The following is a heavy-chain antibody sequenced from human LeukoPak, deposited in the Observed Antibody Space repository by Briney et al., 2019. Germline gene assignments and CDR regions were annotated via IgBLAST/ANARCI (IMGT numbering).Heavy chain of an antibody. CDR1: GGSISSSSYY. CDR2: IYYSGST. J-gene: IGHJ6*03. V-gene: IGHV4-39*07. D-gene: IGHD3-22*01. CDR3: ARVRYSSGYWSLYYYYYMDV. Sequence: PSETLSLTCTVSGGSISSSSYYWGWIRQPPGKGLEWIGRIYYSGSTYYNPSLKSRVTISVDTSKNQFSLKLSSVTAADTAVYYCARVRYSSGYWSLYYYYYMDVWGKGTTVTVSS.